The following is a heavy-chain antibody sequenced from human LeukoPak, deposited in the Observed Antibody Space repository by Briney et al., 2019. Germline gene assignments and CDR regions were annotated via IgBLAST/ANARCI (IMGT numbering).Heavy chain of an antibody. J-gene: IGHJ4*02. CDR3: ARGGNRFGGFYFDY. Sequence: PSETLSLTCTVSADSVSSGGHYWAWIRQFPGEGLESIGFIHHSGRSRHNPSLKDRVAISVDTSRKQFALKLSSVTAADTAMYYCARGGNRFGGFYFDYWGQGIQVIVSS. D-gene: IGHD3-10*01. V-gene: IGHV4-31*03. CDR1: ADSVSSGGHY. CDR2: IHHSGRS.